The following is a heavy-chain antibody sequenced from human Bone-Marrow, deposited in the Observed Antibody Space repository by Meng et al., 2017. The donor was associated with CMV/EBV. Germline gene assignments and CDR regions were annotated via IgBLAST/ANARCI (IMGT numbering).Heavy chain of an antibody. CDR3: ARQILPAANVDY. V-gene: IGHV3-21*05. CDR1: GFTFSDYS. Sequence: GESLKISCAASGFTFSDYSINWVRQAPGKGLEWVSYISDSGSFIFHADSVKGRFTISRDNSKNSLYLQMNSLRAEDTAVYYCARQILPAANVDYWGQGTLVTVSS. CDR2: ISDSGSFI. D-gene: IGHD2-2*01. J-gene: IGHJ4*02.